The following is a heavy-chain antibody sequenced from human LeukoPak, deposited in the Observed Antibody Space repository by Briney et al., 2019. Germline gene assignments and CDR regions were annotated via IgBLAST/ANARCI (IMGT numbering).Heavy chain of an antibody. D-gene: IGHD1-26*01. Sequence: GGSLRLSCAASGFTVSSKYMSWVRQAPGKGLEWVSVIDSDGSTYYADSVKGRFTISRDNSKNTLYLQMNSLRAEDTAVYYCASHGGIYLPFDYWGQGTLVTVSS. J-gene: IGHJ4*02. CDR2: IDSDGST. CDR1: GFTVSSKY. CDR3: ASHGGIYLPFDY. V-gene: IGHV3-53*01.